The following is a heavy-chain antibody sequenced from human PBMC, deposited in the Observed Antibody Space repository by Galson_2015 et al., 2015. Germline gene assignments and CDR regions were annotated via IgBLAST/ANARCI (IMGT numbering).Heavy chain of an antibody. CDR1: GFTFSSYS. J-gene: IGHJ4*02. CDR2: ISYDGSNK. V-gene: IGHV3-30*03. D-gene: IGHD4-17*01. CDR3: ARDPYGDYVFYFDY. Sequence: SLRLSCAASGFTFSSYSMNWVRQAPGKGLEWVAVISYDGSNKYYADSVKGRFTISRDNSKNTLYLQMNGLRAEDTAVYYCARDPYGDYVFYFDYWGQGTLVTVSS.